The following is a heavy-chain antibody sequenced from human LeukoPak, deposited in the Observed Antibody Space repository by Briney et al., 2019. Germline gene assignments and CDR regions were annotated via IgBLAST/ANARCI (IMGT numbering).Heavy chain of an antibody. CDR2: INPNSGGT. Sequence: GASVKVSCKASGYTFTGYYMHWVRQAPGQGLEWMGRINPNSGGTNYAQKLQGRVTMTTDTSTSTAYMELRSLRSDDTAVYYCARDHGGYCSSTSCYIWFDPWGQGTLVTVSS. CDR3: ARDHGGYCSSTSCYIWFDP. J-gene: IGHJ5*02. V-gene: IGHV1-2*06. D-gene: IGHD2-2*02. CDR1: GYTFTGYY.